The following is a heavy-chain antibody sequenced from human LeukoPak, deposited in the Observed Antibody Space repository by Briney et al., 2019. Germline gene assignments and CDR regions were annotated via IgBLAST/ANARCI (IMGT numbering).Heavy chain of an antibody. V-gene: IGHV4-59*02. D-gene: IGHD2/OR15-2a*01. J-gene: IGHJ4*02. CDR2: LSYTGKT. CDR1: GVSVSTSH. CDR3: SEGYFEPFDH. Sequence: KPSETLSLTCNVSGVSVSTSHWNWTRQRPGKGLEWIGCLSYTGKTDYNPSLKSRVSISLGSSNNHFSLKLTSVTAADTAVYYCSEGYFEPFDHWGQGILVTVSS.